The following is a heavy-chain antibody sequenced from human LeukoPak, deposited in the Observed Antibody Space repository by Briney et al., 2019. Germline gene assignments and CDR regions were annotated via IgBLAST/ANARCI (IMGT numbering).Heavy chain of an antibody. CDR2: ISTSGDT. V-gene: IGHV4-4*09. Sequence: SETLSLTCSVSGGSISSKFWTWVRQPPGKGLELIGHISTSGDTYYNPSLNSRVSIPLGASNNQCSLSLSSVTAADAAVYYCATSRITGELDYWGQGTLVTVSS. CDR1: GGSISSKF. J-gene: IGHJ4*02. D-gene: IGHD2-8*02. CDR3: ATSRITGELDY.